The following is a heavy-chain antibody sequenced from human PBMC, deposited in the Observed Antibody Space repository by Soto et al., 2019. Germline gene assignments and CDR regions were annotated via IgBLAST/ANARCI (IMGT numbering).Heavy chain of an antibody. CDR2: IWYDGSNK. Sequence: QVQLVESGGGVVQPGTSLRLSCAASGFTFSSYGMHWVRQAPGKGLEWVAVIWYDGSNKYYADSVKGRLTISRDNSKNTLYLQMNSLRAEDSAVYYCARGYGSGNPYYMDVWGKGTTVTVSS. CDR3: ARGYGSGNPYYMDV. D-gene: IGHD3-10*01. J-gene: IGHJ6*03. V-gene: IGHV3-33*01. CDR1: GFTFSSYG.